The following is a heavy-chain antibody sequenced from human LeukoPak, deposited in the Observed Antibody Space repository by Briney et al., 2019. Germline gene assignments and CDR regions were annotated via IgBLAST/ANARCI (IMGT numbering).Heavy chain of an antibody. CDR3: ARQGEVGYCSSTSCPLRY. V-gene: IGHV5-10-1*01. CDR2: IDPSDSYT. CDR1: GYSFTSYW. D-gene: IGHD2-2*01. J-gene: IGHJ4*02. Sequence: GESLKISCKGSGYSFTSYWISWVRQMPGKGLEWMGRIDPSDSYTNYSPSFQGHVTISADKSISTAYLQWSSLKASDTAMYCCARQGEVGYCSSTSCPLRYWGQGTLVTVSS.